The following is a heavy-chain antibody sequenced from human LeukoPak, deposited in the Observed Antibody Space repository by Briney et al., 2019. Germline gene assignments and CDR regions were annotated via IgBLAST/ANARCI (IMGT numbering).Heavy chain of an antibody. V-gene: IGHV5-51*01. CDR2: IYPGDSDT. CDR1: GYSFTNYW. Sequence: GESLKISCKGSGYSFTNYWIGWVRPMPGKGLEGMGIIYPGDSDTRGSPSFRGQVTISADKSISTAFLQWSSLKASDTAMYYCARLVGDGYNNFDYWGQGTLVTVSS. CDR3: ARLVGDGYNNFDY. J-gene: IGHJ4*02. D-gene: IGHD5-24*01.